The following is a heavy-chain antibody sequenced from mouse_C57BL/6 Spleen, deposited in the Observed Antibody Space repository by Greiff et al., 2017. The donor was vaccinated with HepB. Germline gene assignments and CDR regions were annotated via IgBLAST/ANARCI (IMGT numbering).Heavy chain of an antibody. CDR2: IDPSDSET. CDR3: ARSSHYYGSSYGYFDV. D-gene: IGHD1-1*01. CDR1: GYTFTSYW. Sequence: QVQLQQPGAELVRPGSSVKLSCKASGYTFTSYWMHWVKQRPIQGLEWIGNIDPSDSETHYNQKFKDKAKLTVDKSSSTAYMQLSSLTSEDSAVYYCARSSHYYGSSYGYFDVWGTGTTVTVSS. J-gene: IGHJ1*03. V-gene: IGHV1-52*01.